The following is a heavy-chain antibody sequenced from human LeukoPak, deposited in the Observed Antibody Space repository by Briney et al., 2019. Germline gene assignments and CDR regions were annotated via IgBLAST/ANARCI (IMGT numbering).Heavy chain of an antibody. V-gene: IGHV1-69*06. Sequence: SVKVSCKASGGTFNNYAMSWVRQAPGQGLEWVGGIIPIFSTANYAQKFQGRVTITADKSTSTACMELSSLRSEDTAVYYCARRGIAAAAHFDYWGQGTLVTVSS. CDR3: ARRGIAAAAHFDY. J-gene: IGHJ4*02. D-gene: IGHD6-13*01. CDR1: GGTFNNYA. CDR2: IIPIFSTA.